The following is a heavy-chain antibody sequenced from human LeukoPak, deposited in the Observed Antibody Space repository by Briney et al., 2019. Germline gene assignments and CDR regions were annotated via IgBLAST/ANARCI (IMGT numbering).Heavy chain of an antibody. CDR3: ASLVAVAATNWFDP. Sequence: ASVKVSCKASGYTFTSYGISWVRQAPGQGLEWMGWISAYNGNTNYAQKLQGRVTMTTDTSTSTAYMELRSLRSDDTAVYYCASLVAVAATNWFDPWGQGTLVTVSS. CDR2: ISAYNGNT. J-gene: IGHJ5*02. CDR1: GYTFTSYG. V-gene: IGHV1-18*01. D-gene: IGHD6-19*01.